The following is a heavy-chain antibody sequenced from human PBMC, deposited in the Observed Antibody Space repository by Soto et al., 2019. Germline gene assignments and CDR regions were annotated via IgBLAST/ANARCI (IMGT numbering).Heavy chain of an antibody. V-gene: IGHV3-23*01. J-gene: IGHJ5*02. D-gene: IGHD2-21*01. CDR2: IGGGGGNT. CDR1: GFIFNNYA. CDR3: ALLFGDWRTPWFDP. Sequence: EAQVLESGGGLVQPGGSLRLSCAASGFIFNNYAMTWVRQAPGKGLEWVSNIGGGGGNTSYGASVTGRFSISRDNSKNTLYLQMKSLRAEDKAIYYCALLFGDWRTPWFDPWGRGTLVTVSS.